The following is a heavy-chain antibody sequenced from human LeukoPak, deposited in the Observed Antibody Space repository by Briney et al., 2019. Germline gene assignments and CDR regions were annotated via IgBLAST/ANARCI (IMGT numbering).Heavy chain of an antibody. CDR3: QGSYDAFDI. D-gene: IGHD1-26*01. V-gene: IGHV3-30-3*01. CDR1: GFTFSSYA. CDR2: ISYDGSNK. J-gene: IGHJ3*02. Sequence: GRSLRPSCAASGFTFSSYAMHWVRQAPGKGLEWVAVISYDGSNKYYADSVKGRFTISRDNSKNTLYLQMNSLRAEDTAVYYCQGSYDAFDIWGQGTMVTVSS.